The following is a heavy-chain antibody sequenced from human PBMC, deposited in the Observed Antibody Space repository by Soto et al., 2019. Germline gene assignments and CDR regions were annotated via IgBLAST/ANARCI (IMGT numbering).Heavy chain of an antibody. J-gene: IGHJ3*02. CDR3: ARDNYCSSTSCYADAFDI. CDR2: IYYSGST. Sequence: QVQLQESGPGLVKPSETLSLTCTVSGGSISSYYWSWIRQPPGKGLEWIGYIYYSGSTNYNPSLTSRVTISVDTSKNQFSLKLSSVTAADTAVYYCARDNYCSSTSCYADAFDIWGQGTMVTVSS. CDR1: GGSISSYY. D-gene: IGHD2-2*01. V-gene: IGHV4-59*01.